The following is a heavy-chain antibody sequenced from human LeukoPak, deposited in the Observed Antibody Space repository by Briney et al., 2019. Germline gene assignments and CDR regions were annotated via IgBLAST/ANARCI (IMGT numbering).Heavy chain of an antibody. CDR2: ISDTGSTI. V-gene: IGHV3-48*03. CDR1: GFTFSSYE. CDR3: ARRAGGYSHPYDY. D-gene: IGHD4-23*01. J-gene: IGHJ4*02. Sequence: PGGSLRLSCAASGFTFSSYELNWVRQAPGKGLEWVSYISDTGSTIYYADSVKGRFTISRDNSKNTLYLQMNSLRAEDTAVYYCARRAGGYSHPYDYWGQGILVTVSS.